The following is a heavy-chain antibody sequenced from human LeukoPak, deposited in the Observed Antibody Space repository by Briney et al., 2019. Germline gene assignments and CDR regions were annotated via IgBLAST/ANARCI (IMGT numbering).Heavy chain of an antibody. D-gene: IGHD2/OR15-2a*01. CDR3: TSRRGGSILY. Sequence: SGTLSLTCTVSGGSITSFYWSCLRPPQGKRLEWIGYLFYTGSANYNLSLKSRIHISLDTSKTLSSLILLSLTVADTAVFFCTSRRGGSILYWGQGTRATVSS. V-gene: IGHV4-59*01. J-gene: IGHJ1*01. CDR2: LFYTGSA. CDR1: GGSITSFY.